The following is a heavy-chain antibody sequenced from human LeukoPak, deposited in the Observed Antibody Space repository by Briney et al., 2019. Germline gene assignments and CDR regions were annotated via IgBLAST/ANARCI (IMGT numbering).Heavy chain of an antibody. CDR1: GFTFADYS. D-gene: IGHD3-9*01. V-gene: IGHV3-21*01. CDR2: ISSSSSYI. CDR3: ARGGRSTYFDWSPDY. Sequence: PGGSLRLSCAASGFTFADYSMNWVRQAPGKGLEWVSSISSSSSYIFYADSVKGRFTISRDNARNSLFLQMNSLRAEDTAVYYCARGGRSTYFDWSPDYWGQGTLVTASS. J-gene: IGHJ4*02.